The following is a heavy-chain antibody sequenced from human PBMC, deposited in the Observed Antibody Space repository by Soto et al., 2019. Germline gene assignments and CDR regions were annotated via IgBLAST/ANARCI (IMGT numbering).Heavy chain of an antibody. CDR1: GGTFSSYT. CDR2: IIPILGIA. CDR3: AREGVAPYYYYGMDV. Sequence: SVKVSCKASGGTFSSYTISWVRQAPGQGLEWMGRIIPILGIANYAQKFQGRVTITADKSTSTVHMEVRSLRSDDTAVYYCAREGVAPYYYYGMDVWGQGTPVTVSS. V-gene: IGHV1-69*04. D-gene: IGHD5-12*01. J-gene: IGHJ6*02.